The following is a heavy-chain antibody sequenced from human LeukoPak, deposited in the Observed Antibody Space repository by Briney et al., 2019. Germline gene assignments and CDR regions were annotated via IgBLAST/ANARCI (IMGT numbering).Heavy chain of an antibody. V-gene: IGHV3-23*01. CDR1: GFTFSSYA. D-gene: IGHD2-8*01. Sequence: GGSLRLSCAASGFTFSSYAMSWVRQAPGKGLEWVSAISGSGGSTYYADSVKGRFTISRDNSKSTLYLQMNSLRAEDTAVYYCAKEGRYCTNGVCFETYWGQGTLVTVSS. CDR2: ISGSGGST. J-gene: IGHJ4*02. CDR3: AKEGRYCTNGVCFETY.